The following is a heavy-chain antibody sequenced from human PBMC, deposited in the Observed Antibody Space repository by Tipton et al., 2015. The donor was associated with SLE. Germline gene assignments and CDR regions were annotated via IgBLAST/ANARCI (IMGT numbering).Heavy chain of an antibody. CDR3: ARQSWGGSDNYYYYGMDV. Sequence: TLSLTCTVSGGSVSSSDFYWAWIRQPPGKGLEWIGSVFHSGSTQYNPSLWGRVTIFVDTSRNQFSLKLSSMTAADTAVYYCARQSWGGSDNYYYYGMDVWGQGSRVTVSS. CDR1: GGSVSSSDFY. J-gene: IGHJ6*02. V-gene: IGHV4-39*01. CDR2: VFHSGST. D-gene: IGHD3-3*01.